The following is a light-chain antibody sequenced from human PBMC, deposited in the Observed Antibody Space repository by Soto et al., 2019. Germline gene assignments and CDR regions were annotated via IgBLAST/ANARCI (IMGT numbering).Light chain of an antibody. V-gene: IGLV2-14*01. CDR3: SSYTSSSTYV. CDR2: EVS. Sequence: QSALTQPASVSGSPGQSITISCTGTSSDVGSYNYVSWYQQHPGKAPKLMIYEVSNRPSGVSNRFSGSKSGNTASLTISGLQAEDEADYYCSSYTSSSTYVFGTGTKFTVL. J-gene: IGLJ1*01. CDR1: SSDVGSYNY.